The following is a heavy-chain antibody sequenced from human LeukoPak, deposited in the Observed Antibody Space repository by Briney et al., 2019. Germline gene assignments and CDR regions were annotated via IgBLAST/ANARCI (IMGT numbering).Heavy chain of an antibody. V-gene: IGHV1-46*01. D-gene: IGHD4/OR15-4a*01. Sequence: ASVKVSCKASGFTFIKYYMHWVRQAPGQGLEWLGIINLSGGSTHYPQKFQERVTMTRDTSTSPVYMELSSLRSEDTAVYYCARDLDYGEKSEDYWGQGTLVTVSS. CDR1: GFTFIKYY. CDR3: ARDLDYGEKSEDY. J-gene: IGHJ4*02. CDR2: INLSGGST.